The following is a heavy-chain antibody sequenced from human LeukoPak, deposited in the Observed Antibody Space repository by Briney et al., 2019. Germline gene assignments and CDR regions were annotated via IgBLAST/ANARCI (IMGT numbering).Heavy chain of an antibody. V-gene: IGHV3-72*01. CDR3: ARESGLSAFDY. D-gene: IGHD2-15*01. Sequence: PGGSLRLSCAASGFTFSDHYMYWVRQAPGKGLEWVARILNKANIYTTEYAPSVKGRFTISRDDSKNSLYLQMTSLKTEDTAVYNCARESGLSAFDYWGEETLVTVSS. CDR1: GFTFSDHY. CDR2: ILNKANIYTT. J-gene: IGHJ4*02.